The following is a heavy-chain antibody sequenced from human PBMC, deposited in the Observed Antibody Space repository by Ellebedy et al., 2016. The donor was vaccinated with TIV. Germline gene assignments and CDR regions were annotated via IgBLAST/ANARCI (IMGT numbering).Heavy chain of an antibody. CDR2: ISWNGGRV. CDR1: GYTFDDHG. V-gene: IGHV3-9*01. J-gene: IGHJ4*02. Sequence: GGSLRLSXAASGYTFDDHGMQWVRQAPGKGLEWVSSISWNGGRVDYADSVKGRFTVSRDNAKNYLYLQMNSLRGEDTGVYYCARDCSSGCFWGRGTLVTVSS. D-gene: IGHD6-19*01. CDR3: ARDCSSGCF.